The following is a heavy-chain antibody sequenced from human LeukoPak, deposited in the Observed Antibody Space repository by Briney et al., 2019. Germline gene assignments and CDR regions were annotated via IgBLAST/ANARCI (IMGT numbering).Heavy chain of an antibody. CDR3: AKDQEEFAMTTVTDY. CDR1: GFTFSSYA. D-gene: IGHD4-17*01. V-gene: IGHV3-23*01. Sequence: GGSLRLSCAAPGFTFSSYAMSWVRQAPGKGLEWVSAISGSGGSTYYADSVKGRFTISRDNFKNTLYLRMNSLRAEDTAVYYCAKDQEEFAMTTVTDYWGQGTLVTVSS. CDR2: ISGSGGST. J-gene: IGHJ4*02.